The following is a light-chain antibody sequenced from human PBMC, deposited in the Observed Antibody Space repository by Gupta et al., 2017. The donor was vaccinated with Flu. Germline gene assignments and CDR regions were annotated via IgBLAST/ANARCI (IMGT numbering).Light chain of an antibody. Sequence: QSALTQPASVSGSPGPSITISCTGTSSDVGRSDSVSWYQQHPDKAPKLIIYDVTNRPSGVSSRFSGSKSGNTASLTISGLQPEDETDYYCSSYTSGSTFYVFGTGTKVTVL. V-gene: IGLV2-14*01. CDR1: SSDVGRSDS. CDR2: DVT. J-gene: IGLJ1*01. CDR3: SSYTSGSTFYV.